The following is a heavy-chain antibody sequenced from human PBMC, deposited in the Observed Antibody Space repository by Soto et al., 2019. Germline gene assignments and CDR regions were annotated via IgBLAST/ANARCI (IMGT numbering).Heavy chain of an antibody. Sequence: GSLRLSCASSGFTFRIYSMNWVRQALGKGLEWVSSISSSSSYIYSADSAKGRFTISRDNAKNSLYLQMNSPRAEDKAVYYCAKGAVAGTYYYYGMDVWGQGTTVTVSS. CDR1: GFTFRIYS. D-gene: IGHD6-19*01. CDR2: ISSSSSYI. CDR3: AKGAVAGTYYYYGMDV. J-gene: IGHJ6*02. V-gene: IGHV3-21*01.